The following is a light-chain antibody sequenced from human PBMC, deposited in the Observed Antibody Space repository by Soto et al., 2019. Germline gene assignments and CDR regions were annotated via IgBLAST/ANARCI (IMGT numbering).Light chain of an antibody. Sequence: PGERATLSCRASQRITNNFLAWFQQKPGLAPRLLIYGASTRASGVPDRFSGGGSGTDFVLTISRLDPEDFAVYYCQQYGRSPFTFGQGTKLQIK. V-gene: IGKV3-20*01. CDR3: QQYGRSPFT. CDR1: QRITNNF. J-gene: IGKJ2*01. CDR2: GAS.